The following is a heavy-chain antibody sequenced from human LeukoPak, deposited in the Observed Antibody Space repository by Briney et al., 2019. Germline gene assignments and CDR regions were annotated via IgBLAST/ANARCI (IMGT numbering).Heavy chain of an antibody. D-gene: IGHD6-6*01. Sequence: SETLSLTCAVYGGTFSGYYWSWIRQPPGKGLEWIGEINHSGSTNYNASLKSRVTISVDTSKNQFSLKLSSVTAADTAVYHCARGARDLYSSSSFRMDVWGKGTTVTVSS. J-gene: IGHJ6*03. CDR2: INHSGST. V-gene: IGHV4-34*01. CDR1: GGTFSGYY. CDR3: ARGARDLYSSSSFRMDV.